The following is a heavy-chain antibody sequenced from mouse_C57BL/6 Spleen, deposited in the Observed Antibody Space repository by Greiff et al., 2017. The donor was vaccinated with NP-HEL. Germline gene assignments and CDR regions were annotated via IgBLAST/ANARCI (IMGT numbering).Heavy chain of an antibody. CDR2: IDPSDSYT. CDR1: GYTFTSYW. V-gene: IGHV1-59*01. CDR3: ARGRTAQAWFAY. Sequence: QVQLQQPGAELVRPGTSVKLSCKASGYTFTSYWMHWVKQRPGQGLEWIGVIDPSDSYTNYNQKFKGKATLTVDTSSSTAYMQLSSLTSEDSAVYYCARGRTAQAWFAYWGQGTLVTVSA. J-gene: IGHJ3*01. D-gene: IGHD3-2*02.